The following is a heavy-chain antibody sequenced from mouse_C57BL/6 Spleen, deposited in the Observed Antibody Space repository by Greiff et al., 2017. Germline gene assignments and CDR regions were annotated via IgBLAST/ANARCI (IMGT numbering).Heavy chain of an antibody. CDR1: GFSLTSYG. D-gene: IGHD2-2*01. CDR2: IWSGGST. Sequence: QVQLQQSGPGLVQPSQSLSITCTVSGFSLTSYGVHWVRQSPGKGLEWLGVIWSGGSTDYNAAFISSLSISKDNSKSQVFFKMNSLQADATAIYYCASGYDGAWFAYWGQGTLVTVSA. J-gene: IGHJ3*01. V-gene: IGHV2-2*01. CDR3: ASGYDGAWFAY.